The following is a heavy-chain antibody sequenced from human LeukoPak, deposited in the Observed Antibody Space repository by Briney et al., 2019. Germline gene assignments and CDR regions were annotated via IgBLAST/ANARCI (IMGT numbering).Heavy chain of an antibody. CDR3: AKAYYYDSSGYLGNPYDY. J-gene: IGHJ4*02. CDR1: GFTFSNYA. CDR2: ISGSGGIT. Sequence: GGSLILSCAASGFTFSNYAMRWVRQAPAKGLEWVSAISGSGGITYYADSLKGRFTSSRDNYKNTLYLQMNSLRAEDTAVYYCAKAYYYDSSGYLGNPYDYWGQGTLVTVSS. V-gene: IGHV3-23*01. D-gene: IGHD3-22*01.